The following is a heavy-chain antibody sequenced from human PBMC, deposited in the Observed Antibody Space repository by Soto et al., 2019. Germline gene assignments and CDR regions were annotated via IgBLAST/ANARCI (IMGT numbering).Heavy chain of an antibody. J-gene: IGHJ5*02. Sequence: EVQVVESGGGLVQPGGSLRLSCAASGFPFSDLYIDWVRQAPGKGLEWVARIRNKANYYTTDYAASVKGRFTISRDDSSNSVYLQMNGLKTEDTAVYYCLSVGGTRTWGQGTVVSVSS. V-gene: IGHV3-72*01. CDR2: IRNKANYYTT. CDR3: LSVGGTRT. D-gene: IGHD1-26*01. CDR1: GFPFSDLY.